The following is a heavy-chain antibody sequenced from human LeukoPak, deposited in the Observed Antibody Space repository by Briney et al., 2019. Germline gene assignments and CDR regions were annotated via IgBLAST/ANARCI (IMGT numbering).Heavy chain of an antibody. Sequence: ASVKVSCKVSGYTLTELPMHWVRQAPGKGLEWMGGFDPEDGETIYAQKFQGRVTMTEDTSTDTAYMELSSLRSEDTAVYYCATTYSNYYYYYMDVWGKGTTVTVSS. CDR3: ATTYSNYYYYYMDV. V-gene: IGHV1-24*01. J-gene: IGHJ6*03. CDR2: FDPEDGET. D-gene: IGHD4-11*01. CDR1: GYTLTELP.